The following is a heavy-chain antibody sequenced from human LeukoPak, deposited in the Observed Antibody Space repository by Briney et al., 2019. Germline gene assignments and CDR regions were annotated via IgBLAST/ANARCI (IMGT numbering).Heavy chain of an antibody. Sequence: TGGSLRLSCAASGFTFSSYSVNWVRQAPGKGLEWVSSLSSSSCYIYYADSVKGRSTISRDNAKNSLYLQMNSLRAEDTAMYYCARARDVAAPATYWGQGTLVTVSA. D-gene: IGHD6-13*01. V-gene: IGHV3-21*01. CDR3: ARARDVAAPATY. CDR2: LSSSSCYI. CDR1: GFTFSSYS. J-gene: IGHJ4*02.